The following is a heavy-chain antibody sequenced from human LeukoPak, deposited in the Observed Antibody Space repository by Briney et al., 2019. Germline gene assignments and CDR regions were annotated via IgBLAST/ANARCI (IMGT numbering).Heavy chain of an antibody. CDR2: INHSGST. CDR3: ARGITMVRGAYYYYMDV. D-gene: IGHD3-10*01. V-gene: IGHV4-34*01. CDR1: GGSFSGCY. J-gene: IGHJ6*03. Sequence: PSETLSLTCAVYGGSFSGCYWSWLRQPPGKGLEWIGEINHSGSTNYNPSLKSRVTISVDTSKNQFSLKLSSVTAADTAVYYCARGITMVRGAYYYYMDVWGKGTTVTVSS.